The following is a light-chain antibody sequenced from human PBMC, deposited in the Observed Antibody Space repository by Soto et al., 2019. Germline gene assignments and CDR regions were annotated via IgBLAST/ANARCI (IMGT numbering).Light chain of an antibody. J-gene: IGLJ1*01. Sequence: QSVLTQPASVSGSPGQSITISCTGTSSDVGGYNYVSWYQQHPGKAPKLMIYDASNRPSGVSNRFSGSKSGNTASLTISGLQAEDEADYYCSSYTSSSTYVFGTGTKLTVL. CDR3: SSYTSSSTYV. CDR1: SSDVGGYNY. CDR2: DAS. V-gene: IGLV2-14*01.